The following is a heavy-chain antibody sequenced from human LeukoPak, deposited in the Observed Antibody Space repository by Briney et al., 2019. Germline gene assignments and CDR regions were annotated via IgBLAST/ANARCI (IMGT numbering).Heavy chain of an antibody. J-gene: IGHJ5*02. CDR2: IYYSGST. Sequence: KPSETLSLTCTVSGGSISSSSYYWGWIRQPPGKGLEWFGSIYYSGSTYYNPSLKSRVTISVDTSKNQFSLKLSSVTAADTAVYYCARDRGSSWVSSREKNWFDPWGQGTLVTVSS. V-gene: IGHV4-39*07. CDR3: ARDRGSSWVSSREKNWFDP. D-gene: IGHD6-13*01. CDR1: GGSISSSSYY.